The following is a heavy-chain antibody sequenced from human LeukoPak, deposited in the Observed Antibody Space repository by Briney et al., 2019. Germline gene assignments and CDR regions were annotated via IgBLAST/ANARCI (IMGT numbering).Heavy chain of an antibody. CDR1: GFTLSSHN. CDR2: ISISSSTI. CDR3: AREGYCSGSTCPDY. J-gene: IGHJ4*02. Sequence: GGSLRLSFSVSGFTLSSHNMNSGRQAPGKGLEWVSYISISSSTIYYADSVKGRFTISRDNANNSLYLQMNSLRAEDTAVYYCAREGYCSGSTCPDYWGQGTLVTVSS. V-gene: IGHV3-48*01. D-gene: IGHD2-15*01.